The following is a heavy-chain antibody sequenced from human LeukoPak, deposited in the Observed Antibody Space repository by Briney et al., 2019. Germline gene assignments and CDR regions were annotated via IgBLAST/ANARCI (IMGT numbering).Heavy chain of an antibody. Sequence: PGGSLRLSCEASGFTFSTCAMTWVRQAPGQGLEWVSAIGANGVYTYHADSVKGRFTISRDNSKNTLYLQMNSLRAEDTAVYYCATGVNIEYSSSSGAFDIWGQGTMVTVSS. CDR1: GFTFSTCA. J-gene: IGHJ3*02. CDR2: IGANGVYT. V-gene: IGHV3-23*01. D-gene: IGHD6-6*01. CDR3: ATGVNIEYSSSSGAFDI.